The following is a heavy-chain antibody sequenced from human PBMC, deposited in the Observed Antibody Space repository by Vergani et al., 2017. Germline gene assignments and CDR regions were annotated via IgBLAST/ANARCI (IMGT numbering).Heavy chain of an antibody. CDR2: TNSDGSST. CDR3: ARDDPCIGGYDR. J-gene: IGHJ4*02. D-gene: IGHD5-12*01. CDR1: GFRFSSYW. V-gene: IGHV3-74*01. Sequence: EVQLVESGGGLVKPGGSLRLSCVASGFRFSSYWLHWVRQAPGKGLVWVSRTNSDGSSTTYADSVKCQFTISRYNTKNTVYLQMNSLRIEDTAVYFCARDDPCIGGYDRWCQGTLVIVSS.